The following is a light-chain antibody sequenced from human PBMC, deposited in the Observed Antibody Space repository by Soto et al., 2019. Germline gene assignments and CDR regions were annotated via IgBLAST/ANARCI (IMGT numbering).Light chain of an antibody. Sequence: EIVMTQSPATLSVSPGERATLSCRASQSVGRTLAWYQQKPGQSPRLLVYGASTRANGTPARFSGSGSGTEFTLTISSLQSEDVAVYYCQQYNNWLGTFGQGTKVDIK. J-gene: IGKJ1*01. CDR1: QSVGRT. CDR2: GAS. V-gene: IGKV3-15*01. CDR3: QQYNNWLGT.